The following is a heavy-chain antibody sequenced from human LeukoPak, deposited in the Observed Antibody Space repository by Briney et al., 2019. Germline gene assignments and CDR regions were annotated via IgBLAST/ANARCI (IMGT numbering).Heavy chain of an antibody. J-gene: IGHJ4*02. V-gene: IGHV3-30*03. CDR3: ARGPDSMTSFDF. CDR2: ISYDGSDK. D-gene: IGHD2/OR15-2a*01. CDR1: GFTFSTYD. Sequence: QPGRSLRLSCAASGFTFSTYDMHWVRQAPGKGLEWEAVISYDGSDKYYADSVKGRFTISRDNSKNTLYLQMNSLRAEDTAVYYCARGPDSMTSFDFWGQGTLVTVSS.